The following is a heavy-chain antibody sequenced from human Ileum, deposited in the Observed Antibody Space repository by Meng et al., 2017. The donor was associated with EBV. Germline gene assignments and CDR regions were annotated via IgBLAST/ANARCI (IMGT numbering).Heavy chain of an antibody. V-gene: IGHV4-39*01. CDR1: GGSITSYSYY. CDR2: IYHTGST. Sequence: HLQASDPGFVKPSETLSLTCSVSGGSITSYSYYWGWIRQPPGKGLEWIATIYHTGSTYYNPSLKSRVTISVDTSKNEFSLKVTSVTAADTALYYCARRDTAWFDPWGRGTLVTVSS. CDR3: ARRDTAWFDP. D-gene: IGHD2-21*02. J-gene: IGHJ5*02.